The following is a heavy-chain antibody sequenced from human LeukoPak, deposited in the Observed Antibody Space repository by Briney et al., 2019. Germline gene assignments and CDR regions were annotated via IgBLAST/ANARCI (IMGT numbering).Heavy chain of an antibody. Sequence: GRSLRLSCAASGFTFSSYAMHWVRQAPGKGPEWVAVISYDGTNKHYADSVKGRFTISRDNSKNTLYLQMDSLRTEDTAMYYCARCSDKYGDYGHYWGQGTLVTVSS. CDR3: ARCSDKYGDYGHY. CDR2: ISYDGTNK. D-gene: IGHD4-17*01. J-gene: IGHJ4*02. V-gene: IGHV3-30-3*01. CDR1: GFTFSSYA.